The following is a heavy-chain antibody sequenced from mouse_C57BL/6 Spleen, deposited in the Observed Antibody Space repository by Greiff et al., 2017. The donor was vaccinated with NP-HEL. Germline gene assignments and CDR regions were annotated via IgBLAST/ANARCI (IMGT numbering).Heavy chain of an antibody. CDR1: GYTFTSYW. CDR2: IHPNSGST. CDR3: ARSRTAQATPFAY. J-gene: IGHJ3*01. V-gene: IGHV1-64*01. Sequence: QVQLQQPGAELVKPGASVKLSCKASGYTFTSYWMHWVKQRPGQGLEWIGMIHPNSGSTNYNEKFKSNATLTVDKSSSTAYMQLSSLTSEDSAVYYCARSRTAQATPFAYWGQGTLVTVSA. D-gene: IGHD3-2*02.